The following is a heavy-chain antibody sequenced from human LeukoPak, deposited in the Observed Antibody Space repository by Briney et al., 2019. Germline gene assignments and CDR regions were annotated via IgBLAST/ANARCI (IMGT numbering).Heavy chain of an antibody. CDR2: ISSNGGTI. J-gene: IGHJ4*02. CDR3: ARDFGIVDNRFDY. D-gene: IGHD5-12*01. Sequence: PGGSLRLSCAASGFPFSSFEMNWVRQAPGQGLEWISYISSNGGTIYYADSVKGRFTISRDNTKNLLFLQMNSLRVEDTAVYYCARDFGIVDNRFDYWGQGALVTVSS. V-gene: IGHV3-48*03. CDR1: GFPFSSFE.